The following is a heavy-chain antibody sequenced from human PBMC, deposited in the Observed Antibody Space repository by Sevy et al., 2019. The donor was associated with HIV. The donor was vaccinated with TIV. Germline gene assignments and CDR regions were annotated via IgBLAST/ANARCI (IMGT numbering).Heavy chain of an antibody. CDR1: GFTFSSYS. J-gene: IGHJ4*02. V-gene: IGHV3-21*01. CDR3: ARDGPTMVRGVSFYFDY. Sequence: GGCLRLSCAASGFTFSSYSMNWVRQAPGKGLEWVSSISSSSSYIYYADPVKGRFTISRDNAKNSLYLQMNSLRAEDTAVYYCARDGPTMVRGVSFYFDYWGQGTLVTVSS. D-gene: IGHD3-10*01. CDR2: ISSSSSYI.